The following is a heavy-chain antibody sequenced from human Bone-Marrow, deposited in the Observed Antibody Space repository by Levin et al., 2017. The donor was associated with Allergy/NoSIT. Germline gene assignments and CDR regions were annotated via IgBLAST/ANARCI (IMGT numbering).Heavy chain of an antibody. D-gene: IGHD2-21*01. CDR3: ASGFIHGFEY. Sequence: KSGGSLRLSCAASGFSFTDVYMTWVRQAPGKGLEWIGRIKRMTDGAATDFAAPVKGRFIISRDDSKNTLYLQMNSLKAEDTAMYYCASGFIHGFEYWGQGILVTVSS. CDR1: GFSFTDVY. J-gene: IGHJ4*02. V-gene: IGHV3-15*01. CDR2: IKRMTDGAAT.